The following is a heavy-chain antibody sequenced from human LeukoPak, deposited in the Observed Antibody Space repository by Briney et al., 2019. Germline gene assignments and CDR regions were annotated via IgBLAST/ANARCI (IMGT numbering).Heavy chain of an antibody. J-gene: IGHJ4*02. CDR2: IIPIFGTA. CDR3: ARADRKKGFDY. Sequence: SVKVSCKASGYTFTGYYMHWVRQAPGQGLEWMGGIIPIFGTANYAQKFQGRVTITADESTSTAYMELSSLRSEDTAVYYCARADRKKGFDYWGQGTLVTVSS. CDR1: GYTFTGYY. D-gene: IGHD3-22*01. V-gene: IGHV1-69*13.